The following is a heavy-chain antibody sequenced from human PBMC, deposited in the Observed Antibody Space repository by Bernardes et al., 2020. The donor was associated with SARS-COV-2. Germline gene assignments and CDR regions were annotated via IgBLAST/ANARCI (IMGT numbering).Heavy chain of an antibody. CDR2: ISYDGSNK. V-gene: IGHV3-30-3*01. CDR1: GFTFSSYA. J-gene: IGHJ4*02. CDR3: ARDEESGSYFPY. D-gene: IGHD1-26*01. Sequence: GSLRLSCAASGFTFSSYAMHWVRQAPGKGLEWVAVISYDGSNKYYADSVKGRFTISRDNSKNTLYLQMNSLRAEDTAVYYCARDEESGSYFPYWGQGTLVTVSS.